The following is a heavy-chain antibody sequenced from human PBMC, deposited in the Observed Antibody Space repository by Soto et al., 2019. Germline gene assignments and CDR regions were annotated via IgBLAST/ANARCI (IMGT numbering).Heavy chain of an antibody. J-gene: IGHJ6*02. CDR2: ISYDGSNK. V-gene: IGHV3-30*18. CDR1: GFTFSSYG. D-gene: IGHD3-3*01. CDR3: AKEVPKGGGFLEWLPQYSYYYGMDV. Sequence: GGSLRLSCAASGFTFSSYGMHWVRQAPGKGLEWVAVISYDGSNKYYADSVKGRFTISRDNSKNTLYLQMNSLRAEDTAVYYCAKEVPKGGGFLEWLPQYSYYYGMDVWGQGTTVTVSS.